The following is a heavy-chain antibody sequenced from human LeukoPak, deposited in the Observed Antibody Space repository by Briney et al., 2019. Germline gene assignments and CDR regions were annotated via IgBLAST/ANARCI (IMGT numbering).Heavy chain of an antibody. D-gene: IGHD2-15*01. CDR3: ARETPGLNWFDP. CDR2: INPSGGST. J-gene: IGHJ5*02. Sequence: ASVKVSCKASGYTFTGYYMHWVRQAPGQGLEWMGIINPSGGSTSYAQKFQGRVTMTRDMSTSTVYMELSSLRSEDTAVYYCARETPGLNWFDPWGQGSLVTVSS. CDR1: GYTFTGYY. V-gene: IGHV1-46*01.